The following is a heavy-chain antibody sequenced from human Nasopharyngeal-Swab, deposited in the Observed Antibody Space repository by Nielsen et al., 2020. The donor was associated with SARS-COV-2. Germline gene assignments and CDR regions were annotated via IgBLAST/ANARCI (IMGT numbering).Heavy chain of an antibody. CDR3: AGTRVYYYGSGSSYWYFDL. Sequence: SETLSLTCAVYGGSFSGYYWSWIRQPPGKGLEWIGEINHSGSTNYNPSLKSRVTISVDTSKNQFSLKLSSVTAADTAVYYCAGTRVYYYGSGSSYWYFDLWGRGTLVTVSS. CDR1: GGSFSGYY. V-gene: IGHV4-34*01. J-gene: IGHJ2*01. D-gene: IGHD3-10*01. CDR2: INHSGST.